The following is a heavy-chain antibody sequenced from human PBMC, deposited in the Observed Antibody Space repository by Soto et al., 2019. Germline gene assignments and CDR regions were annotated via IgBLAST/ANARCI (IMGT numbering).Heavy chain of an antibody. CDR3: AREGFDSSGYYRGLDY. D-gene: IGHD3-22*01. CDR1: GFTFSSYW. J-gene: IGHJ4*02. Sequence: GSLRLSCAASGFTFSSYWMHWVRQAPGKGLVWVSHINGGGSRTTYADSVKGRFTISRDNAKNSLYLQMNSLRAEDTAVYYCAREGFDSSGYYRGLDYWGQGTLVTVSS. V-gene: IGHV3-74*01. CDR2: INGGGSRT.